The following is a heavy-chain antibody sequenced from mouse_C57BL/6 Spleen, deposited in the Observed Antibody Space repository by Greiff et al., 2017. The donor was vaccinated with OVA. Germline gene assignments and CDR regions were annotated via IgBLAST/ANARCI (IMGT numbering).Heavy chain of an antibody. V-gene: IGHV5-16*01. CDR3: ARGWRYYFDY. CDR1: GFTFSDYY. CDR2: INYDGSST. J-gene: IGHJ2*01. Sequence: EVKLVESEGGLVQPGSSMKLSCTASGFTFSDYYMAWVRQVPEKGLEWVANINYDGSSTYYLDSLKSRFIISRDNAKNILYLQMSSLKSEDTATYYCARGWRYYFDYWGQGTTLTVSS.